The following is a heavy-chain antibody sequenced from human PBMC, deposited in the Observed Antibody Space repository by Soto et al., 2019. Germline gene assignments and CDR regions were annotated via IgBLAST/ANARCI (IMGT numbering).Heavy chain of an antibody. V-gene: IGHV1-69*13. J-gene: IGHJ4*02. D-gene: IGHD2-15*01. CDR2: IIPIFGTA. CDR3: ARQPCSGGSCYPIRFDY. Sequence: GASVKVSCKASGGTFSSYAISWVRQAPGQGLEWMGGIIPIFGTANYAQKFQGRVTITADESTSTAYMELSSLRSEDTPVYYCARQPCSGGSCYPIRFDYWGQGTLVTVSS. CDR1: GGTFSSYA.